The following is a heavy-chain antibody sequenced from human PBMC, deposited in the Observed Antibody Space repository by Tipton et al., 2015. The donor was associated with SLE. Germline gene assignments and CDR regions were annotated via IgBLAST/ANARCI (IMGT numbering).Heavy chain of an antibody. CDR3: ARVGFTEMATTPQGHLDL. V-gene: IGHV4-59*01. J-gene: IGHJ2*01. CDR2: IYYSGST. Sequence: TLSLTCTVSGGSISSYYWSWIRQPPGKGLEWIGYIYYSGSTNYNPSLKSRVTISVDTSKNQFSLKLSSVTAADTAVYYCARVGFTEMATTPQGHLDLWGRGTLVTVSS. CDR1: GGSISSYY. D-gene: IGHD5-24*01.